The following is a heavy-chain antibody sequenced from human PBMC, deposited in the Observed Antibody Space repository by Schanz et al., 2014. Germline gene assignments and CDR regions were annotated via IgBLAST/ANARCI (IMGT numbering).Heavy chain of an antibody. Sequence: QVQLQESGPGLVKPSQTLSLTCAVSGGFISSGGYSWSWIRQPPGKGLEWIGYIYYSGSTYYNPSLKSRVIIPADTSKNQFSLKLYSVTAADTAVYYCARDEGSFSTPSGYFDLWGRGTLVTVSS. CDR1: GGFISSGGYS. V-gene: IGHV4-30-4*07. CDR3: ARDEGSFSTPSGYFDL. J-gene: IGHJ2*01. CDR2: IYYSGST. D-gene: IGHD2-15*01.